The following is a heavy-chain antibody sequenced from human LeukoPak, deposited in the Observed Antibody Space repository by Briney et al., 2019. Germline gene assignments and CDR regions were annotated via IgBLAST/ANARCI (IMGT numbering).Heavy chain of an antibody. J-gene: IGHJ4*02. Sequence: SETLSLTCTLSGGSVSSGSYSWTWIRQPPGKGLECIGYIYYTGRTSYNPSLQSRVAMSVDTSKNQFSLKLSSVTAADTAVYYCARVWDREVKYFDYWGQGTLVTVSS. CDR1: GGSVSSGSYS. CDR2: IYYTGRT. D-gene: IGHD1-26*01. V-gene: IGHV4-61*01. CDR3: ARVWDREVKYFDY.